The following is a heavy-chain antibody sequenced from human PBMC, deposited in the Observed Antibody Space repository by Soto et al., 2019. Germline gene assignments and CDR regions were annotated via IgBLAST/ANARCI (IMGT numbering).Heavy chain of an antibody. CDR3: ARLTSIAARQGNDY. J-gene: IGHJ4*02. V-gene: IGHV1-69*01. CDR1: GGTFSSYA. D-gene: IGHD6-6*01. Sequence: QVQLVQSGAEVKKPGSSVKVSCKASGGTFSSYAISWVRQAPGQGLEWMGGIIPIFGTANYAQKFQGRVTITADESTSIAYMELSSLRSEDTAVYYCARLTSIAARQGNDYWGQGTLVTVSS. CDR2: IIPIFGTA.